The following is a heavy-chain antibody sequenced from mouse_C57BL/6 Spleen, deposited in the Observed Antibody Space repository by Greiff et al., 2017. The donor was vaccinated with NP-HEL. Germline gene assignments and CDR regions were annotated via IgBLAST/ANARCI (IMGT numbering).Heavy chain of an antibody. V-gene: IGHV1-52*01. Sequence: VKLQQPGAELVRPGSSVKLSCKASGYTFTSYWMHWVKQRPIQGLEWIGNIDPSDSETHYNQKFKDKATLTVDKSSSTAYMQLSSLTSEDSAVYYCARFGRMVRYFDVWGTGTTVTVSS. CDR3: ARFGRMVRYFDV. J-gene: IGHJ1*03. CDR2: IDPSDSET. CDR1: GYTFTSYW. D-gene: IGHD2-2*01.